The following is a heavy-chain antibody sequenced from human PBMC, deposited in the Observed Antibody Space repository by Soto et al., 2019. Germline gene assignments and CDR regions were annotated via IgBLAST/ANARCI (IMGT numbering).Heavy chain of an antibody. V-gene: IGHV4-4*07. D-gene: IGHD6-13*01. Sequence: SDTLSLTCTVSGVSISSYYLSWLRPPAGKGLEWIGRIYTSGSTNYNPSLKSRVTMSVDTSKNQFSLKLSSVTAADTAVYYCASSIAAAGTWYFDYWGQGTLVNVSA. CDR2: IYTSGST. CDR1: GVSISSYY. CDR3: ASSIAAAGTWYFDY. J-gene: IGHJ4*02.